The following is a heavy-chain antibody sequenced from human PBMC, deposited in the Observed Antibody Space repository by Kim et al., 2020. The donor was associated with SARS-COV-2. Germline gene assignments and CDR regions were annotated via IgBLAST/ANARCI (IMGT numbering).Heavy chain of an antibody. CDR2: ISGDSGKS. D-gene: IGHD3-10*01. Sequence: GGSLRLSCAASGFTFSSYAMSWVRQAPGKGLEWVSSISGDSGKSYYADSVKGRFTISRDNSKSTLYLQMDSLRAEDTAVYYCAKITGIFSAGSVSWGQGTLVTVSS. CDR3: AKITGIFSAGSVS. V-gene: IGHV3-23*01. J-gene: IGHJ5*02. CDR1: GFTFSSYA.